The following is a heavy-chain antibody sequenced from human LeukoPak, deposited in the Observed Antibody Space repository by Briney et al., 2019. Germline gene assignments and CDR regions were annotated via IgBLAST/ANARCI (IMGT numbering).Heavy chain of an antibody. J-gene: IGHJ3*02. D-gene: IGHD3-22*01. CDR3: ALLEVVVVTPDRAAFDI. CDR2: IDPSDSYT. V-gene: IGHV5-10-1*01. Sequence: GAPLLICCESAGSIFTSYWISWVRQLPGKGLEWMGRIDPSDSYTNESPSFQGHVTISADKSISTAYLQWTSLKASDPAMYDCALLEVVVVTPDRAAFDIWGQGTMVTVSS. CDR1: GSIFTSYW.